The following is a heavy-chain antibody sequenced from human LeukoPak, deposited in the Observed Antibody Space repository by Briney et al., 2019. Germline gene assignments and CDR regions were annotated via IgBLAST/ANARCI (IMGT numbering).Heavy chain of an antibody. CDR2: INHSGST. J-gene: IGHJ3*02. Sequence: KPSETLSLTCAVYGGSFSGYYWSWIRQPPGKGLEWIGEINHSGSTNYNPSLKSRVTISVDTSKNQFSLKLSSVTAADTVVYYCARADYVWGSYRKNAFDIWGQGTMVTVSS. V-gene: IGHV4-34*01. CDR3: ARADYVWGSYRKNAFDI. CDR1: GGSFSGYY. D-gene: IGHD3-16*02.